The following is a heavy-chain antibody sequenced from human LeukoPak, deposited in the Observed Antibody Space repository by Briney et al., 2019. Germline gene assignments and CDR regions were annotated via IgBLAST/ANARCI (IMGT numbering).Heavy chain of an antibody. Sequence: ASLKLSCKPSGYTFTSYYMHWVRQAPGQGLEWMGIINPSVGSTSYAQKFQGRVTMTRDMSTSTVYMELSSLRSEDTAVYYCARGGPEEYSSGWYYFDYWGQGTLVTVSS. J-gene: IGHJ4*02. CDR1: GYTFTSYY. V-gene: IGHV1-46*01. CDR2: INPSVGST. D-gene: IGHD6-19*01. CDR3: ARGGPEEYSSGWYYFDY.